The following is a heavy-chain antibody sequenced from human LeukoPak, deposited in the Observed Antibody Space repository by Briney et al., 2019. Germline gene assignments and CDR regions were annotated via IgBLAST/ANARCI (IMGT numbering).Heavy chain of an antibody. V-gene: IGHV4-34*01. J-gene: IGHJ4*02. CDR1: GGSFSGYY. CDR3: ASWSWEWLFFV. CDR2: INHSGST. D-gene: IGHD3-3*01. Sequence: SETLSLTCAVYGGSFSGYYWSWIRQPPGKGLEWIGEINHSGSTNYNPSLKSRVTISVDTSKNQFSLKLSSVTAADTAVYYCASWSWEWLFFVWGQGTLVTVSS.